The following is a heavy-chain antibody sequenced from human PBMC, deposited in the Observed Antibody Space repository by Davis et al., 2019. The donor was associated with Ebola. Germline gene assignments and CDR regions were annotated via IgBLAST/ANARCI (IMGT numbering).Heavy chain of an antibody. D-gene: IGHD2-15*01. Sequence: SVKVSCKASGYTFTSYGISWVRQAPGQGLEWMGGIIPIFGTANYAQKFQGRVTITADKSTSTAYMELSSLRSEDTAVYYCAREAGYCSGGSCYDIVFDYWGQGTLVTVSS. CDR3: AREAGYCSGGSCYDIVFDY. V-gene: IGHV1-69*06. CDR2: IIPIFGTA. CDR1: GYTFTSYG. J-gene: IGHJ4*02.